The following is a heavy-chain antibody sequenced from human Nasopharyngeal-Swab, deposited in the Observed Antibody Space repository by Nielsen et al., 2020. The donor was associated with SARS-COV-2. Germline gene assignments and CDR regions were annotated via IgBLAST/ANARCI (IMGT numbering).Heavy chain of an antibody. V-gene: IGHV4-59*08. CDR1: GGSVSDYY. Sequence: SETLSLTCTVSGGSVSDYYWSWIRQPPGKGLEFLGYISYTCTTNSNPTPKRRVTISVDTSTNQCSLRLSSVTAADTATYYCASLPYCSSDTCYPIDLWGQGTLVTVSS. CDR2: ISYTCTT. J-gene: IGHJ5*02. CDR3: ASLPYCSSDTCYPIDL. D-gene: IGHD2-2*01.